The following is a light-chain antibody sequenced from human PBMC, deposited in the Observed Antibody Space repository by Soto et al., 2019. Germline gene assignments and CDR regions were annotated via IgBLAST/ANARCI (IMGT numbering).Light chain of an antibody. CDR2: AAS. Sequence: DIQMTQSPSSLSASVRDRVTITCRARQGISTYLNWYQQKPGKAPNLLIYAASTLQSGVPSRFRGSGSWTVFTLTINSPLPEDCVQYYCQHGYNAPRTFGPGTKVDIK. V-gene: IGKV1-39*01. CDR1: QGISTY. CDR3: QHGYNAPRT. J-gene: IGKJ3*01.